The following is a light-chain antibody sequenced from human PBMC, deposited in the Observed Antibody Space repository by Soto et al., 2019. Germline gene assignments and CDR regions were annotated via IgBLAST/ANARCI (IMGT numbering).Light chain of an antibody. CDR2: RNN. V-gene: IGLV1-47*01. CDR3: AAWDDSLSGLNYV. Sequence: QSVLTQPPSASGTPGQRVTISCSGSSSNIGSNYVYWYQQLPGTAPKLLIYRNNQRPSGVPDRFSGSKSGTSASLAIRGLRSEDEADYYCAAWDDSLSGLNYVFGTGTKLTVL. J-gene: IGLJ1*01. CDR1: SSNIGSNY.